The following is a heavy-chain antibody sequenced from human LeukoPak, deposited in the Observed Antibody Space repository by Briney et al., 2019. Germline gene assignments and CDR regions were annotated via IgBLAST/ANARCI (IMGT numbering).Heavy chain of an antibody. CDR2: IYISGSGST. J-gene: IGHJ6*03. CDR1: GGSISSYY. D-gene: IGHD6-19*01. Sequence: AETLSLTCTVSGGSISSYYWSGIRQPAGKGLEGIGRIYISGSGSTNYNPSLKSRVTMSVDTSKNQFSLKLSSVTAADTAVYYCARDKRVAVAGTYIYYYYMDVWGNGTTVTISS. V-gene: IGHV4-4*07. CDR3: ARDKRVAVAGTYIYYYYMDV.